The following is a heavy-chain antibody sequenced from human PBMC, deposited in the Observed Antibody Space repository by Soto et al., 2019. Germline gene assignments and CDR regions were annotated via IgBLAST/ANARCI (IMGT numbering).Heavy chain of an antibody. J-gene: IGHJ4*02. CDR2: ISHDGRIK. V-gene: IGHV3-30*04. CDR3: ARVSGHVYATLHGPFDY. CDR1: EFTFNRHA. D-gene: IGHD2-8*01. Sequence: QVQLVESGGGVVQPGRSLRLSCAASEFTFNRHAMHWVRQAPGKGLEWVAVISHDGRIKYYADSVKGRFTISRDNSMNTLDLQMNSLRAEDTAIYVCARVSGHVYATLHGPFDYWGQGTLVTVSS.